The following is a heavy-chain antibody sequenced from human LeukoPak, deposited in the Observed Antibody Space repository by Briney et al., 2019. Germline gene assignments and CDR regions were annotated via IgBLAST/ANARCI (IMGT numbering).Heavy chain of an antibody. CDR1: GFIFSNYW. CDR3: ARRGTSFDY. D-gene: IGHD3-3*01. Sequence: WGSLRLSCAASGFIFSNYWMSWLRQAPGKGLEWVASIKLDGSEKYHVDSVKGRFTISRDNAKNSLYLQMNSLRAEDTAVYYCARRGTSFDYWGQGTLVTVSS. J-gene: IGHJ4*02. CDR2: IKLDGSEK. V-gene: IGHV3-7*02.